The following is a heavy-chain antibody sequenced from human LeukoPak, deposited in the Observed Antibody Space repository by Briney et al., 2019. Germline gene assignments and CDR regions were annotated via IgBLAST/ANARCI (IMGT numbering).Heavy chain of an antibody. CDR2: ISGYNGNT. D-gene: IGHD4-23*01. CDR1: GYTLTGYG. Sequence: GASVKVSCKASGYTLTGYGISWVRQAPGQGLEWMGWISGYNGNTNYAQKLQGRVTMTTDISTTTAYMELRSLRSDDTAAYYCARDFGGDSGVLDYWGQGTLVTVSS. J-gene: IGHJ4*02. CDR3: ARDFGGDSGVLDY. V-gene: IGHV1-18*01.